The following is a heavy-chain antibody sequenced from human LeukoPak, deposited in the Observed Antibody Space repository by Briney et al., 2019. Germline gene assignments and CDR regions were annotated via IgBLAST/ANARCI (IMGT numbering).Heavy chain of an antibody. CDR1: GFTFSSYG. D-gene: IGHD3-9*01. V-gene: IGHV3-30*02. Sequence: GGSLRLSCAASGFTFSSYGMHWVRQAPGKGLEWVAFIRYDGSNKYYADSVKGRFTISRDNSKNTLYLQMNSLRAEDTAVYYCVSEESSGFIFYFDYWGEGTLVAVSS. J-gene: IGHJ4*02. CDR3: VSEESSGFIFYFDY. CDR2: IRYDGSNK.